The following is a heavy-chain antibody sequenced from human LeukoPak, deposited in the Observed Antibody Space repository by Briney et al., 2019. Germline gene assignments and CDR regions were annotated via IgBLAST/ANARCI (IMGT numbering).Heavy chain of an antibody. Sequence: NPSETLSLTCTVSGGSISSSSYYWSWIRQPPGKGLEWIGYIYYSGSTNYNPSLKSRVTISVDTSKNQFSLRLSSVTAADTAVYYCARVTGYMIEDYFDYWGQGTLVTVSS. J-gene: IGHJ4*02. D-gene: IGHD3-22*01. V-gene: IGHV4-61*01. CDR2: IYYSGST. CDR1: GGSISSSSYY. CDR3: ARVTGYMIEDYFDY.